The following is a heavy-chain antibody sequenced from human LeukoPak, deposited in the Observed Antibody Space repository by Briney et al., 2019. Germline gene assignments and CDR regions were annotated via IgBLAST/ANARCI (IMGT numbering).Heavy chain of an antibody. J-gene: IGHJ5*02. Sequence: PSETLSLTCIVSGGSISSITYYWGWIRQPPGKGLEWIGSIYYSGNTYYNPSLKSRVTISVDTSKNQFSLKLSSVTAADTAVYYCARQVTVEMATIIRFDPWGQGTLVTVSS. V-gene: IGHV4-39*01. CDR3: ARQVTVEMATIIRFDP. D-gene: IGHD5-24*01. CDR2: IYYSGNT. CDR1: GGSISSITYY.